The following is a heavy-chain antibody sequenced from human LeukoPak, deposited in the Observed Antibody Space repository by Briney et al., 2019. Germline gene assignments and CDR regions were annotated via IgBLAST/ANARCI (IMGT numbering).Heavy chain of an antibody. CDR2: FYPGDFDI. Sequence: AESLKISCKGSGYCFTTYWIGWGRHMPGKGLEWMGMFYPGDFDIKYSAPSQGEVTRSVDRSITSAYLQWSSLKAWYTAMYYCARQDGNSKFYCDHGGEGTLVTVS. CDR1: GYCFTTYW. V-gene: IGHV5-51*01. CDR3: ARQDGNSKFYCDH. J-gene: IGHJ4*02. D-gene: IGHD1-1*01.